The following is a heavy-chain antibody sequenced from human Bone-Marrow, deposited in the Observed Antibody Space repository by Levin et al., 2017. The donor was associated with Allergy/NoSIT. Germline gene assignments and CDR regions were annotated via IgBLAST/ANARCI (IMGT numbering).Heavy chain of an antibody. CDR2: IYYSGST. V-gene: IGHV4-39*07. Sequence: SQTLSLTCTVSGGSIRSSSYYWGWIRQPPGKGLEWIGTIYYSGSTYYNPSLKSRATISIDMSKNQFSLKLSSVTAADTAVYYCAREVAYDGPSDYSGMDVWGQGTTVTVSS. CDR1: GGSIRSSSYY. CDR3: AREVAYDGPSDYSGMDV. D-gene: IGHD5-12*01. J-gene: IGHJ6*02.